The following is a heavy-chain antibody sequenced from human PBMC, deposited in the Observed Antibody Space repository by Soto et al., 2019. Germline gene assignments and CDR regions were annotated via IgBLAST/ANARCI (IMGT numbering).Heavy chain of an antibody. V-gene: IGHV4-30-4*08. CDR2: IYYSGST. CDR3: ARERRVATSTGYYYYYGMDV. D-gene: IGHD5-12*01. CDR1: GAVVTSGENY. J-gene: IGHJ6*02. Sequence: KSSETLSLTCSFSGAVVTSGENYWSWVRQPPGKGLEWLGYIYYSGSTYYNPSLKSRVTISVDTSKNQFSLKLSSVTAADTAVYYCARERRVATSTGYYYYYGMDVWGQGTTVTVSS.